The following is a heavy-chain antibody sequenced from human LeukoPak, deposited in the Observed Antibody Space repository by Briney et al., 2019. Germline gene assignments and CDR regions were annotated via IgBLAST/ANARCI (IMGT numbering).Heavy chain of an antibody. CDR2: ISGGGGST. D-gene: IGHD2-15*01. CDR1: GFTFGSYA. J-gene: IGHJ6*04. V-gene: IGHV3-23*01. CDR3: ARDGRLVPSGMDV. Sequence: PGGSLRLSCAASGFTFGSYAMSWVRQAPGKGLEWVSVISGGGGSTYYADSVKGRFTISRDNAKNSLYLQMNSLRAEDTAVYYCARDGRLVPSGMDVWGKGTTVTVSS.